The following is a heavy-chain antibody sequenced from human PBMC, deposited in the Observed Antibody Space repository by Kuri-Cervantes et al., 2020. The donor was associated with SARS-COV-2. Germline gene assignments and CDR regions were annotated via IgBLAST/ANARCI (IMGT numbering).Heavy chain of an antibody. CDR3: ARVKDSSSSYFDY. V-gene: IGHV1-69*05. CDR2: IIPIFGTA. CDR1: GGTFSSYA. Sequence: SVKVSCKASGGTFSSYAISWVRQAPGQGLEWMGGIIPIFGTANYAQKFQGRATITTDESTSTAYMELSSLRSEDTAVYYCARVKDSSSSYFDYWGQGTLVTVSS. D-gene: IGHD6-6*01. J-gene: IGHJ4*02.